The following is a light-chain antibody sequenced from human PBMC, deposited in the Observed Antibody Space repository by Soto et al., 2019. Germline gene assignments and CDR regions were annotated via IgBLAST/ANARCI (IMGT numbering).Light chain of an antibody. CDR3: QAWDSSTAV. CDR1: KLGDKY. J-gene: IGLJ2*01. Sequence: SYELTQPPSVSVSPGQTASITCSGDKLGDKYACWYQQKPGQSPVLVIYQDSKQPSGIPERFSGSNSGNTATLTISGTQAMDEADYYCQAWDSSTAVFGGGTKVTVL. V-gene: IGLV3-1*01. CDR2: QDS.